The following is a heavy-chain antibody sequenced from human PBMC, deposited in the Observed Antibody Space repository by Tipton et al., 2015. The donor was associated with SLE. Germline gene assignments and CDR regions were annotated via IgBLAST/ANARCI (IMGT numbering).Heavy chain of an antibody. Sequence: TLSLTCAVYGGSFSGYYWSWIRQPPGKGLEWIGYIYYSGSTNYNPSLKSRVTISVDTSKNQFSLKLTSVTAADTAVYYCARGGCSSCWVDPWGQGTLVTVSS. J-gene: IGHJ5*02. CDR1: GGSFSGYY. V-gene: IGHV4-59*01. D-gene: IGHD6-6*01. CDR2: IYYSGST. CDR3: ARGGCSSCWVDP.